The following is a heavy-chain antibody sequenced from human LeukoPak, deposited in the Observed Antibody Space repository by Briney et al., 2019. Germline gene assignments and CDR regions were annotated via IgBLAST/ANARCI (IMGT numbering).Heavy chain of an antibody. CDR3: ARYAAQGGY. J-gene: IGHJ4*02. D-gene: IGHD2-8*01. Sequence: ASVKVSCKASGYAFTGYYMHWVRQAPGQGLEWMGWINPNSGGTNYAQKFQGRVTMTRDTSVSTAYMELTSLRSDDTAVYYCARYAAQGGYWGQGTLVTVSS. V-gene: IGHV1-2*02. CDR2: INPNSGGT. CDR1: GYAFTGYY.